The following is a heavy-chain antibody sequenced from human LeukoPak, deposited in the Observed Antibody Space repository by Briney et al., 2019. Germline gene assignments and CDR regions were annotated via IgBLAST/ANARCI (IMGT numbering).Heavy chain of an antibody. D-gene: IGHD3-16*02. CDR1: GYTFTGYY. J-gene: IGHJ4*02. Sequence: EASVKVSCKASGYTFTGYYMHWVRQAPGQGLEWMGWINPNSGGTNYAQKFQGRVTMTRDTSISTAYIELRSLRSDDTAVYYCARARFGGVIALPYYFDYWGQGTLVTVSS. CDR3: ARARFGGVIALPYYFDY. V-gene: IGHV1-2*02. CDR2: INPNSGGT.